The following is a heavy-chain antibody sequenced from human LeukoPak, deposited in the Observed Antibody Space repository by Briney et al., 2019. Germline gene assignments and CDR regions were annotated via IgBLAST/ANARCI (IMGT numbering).Heavy chain of an antibody. D-gene: IGHD3-16*01. J-gene: IGHJ6*02. CDR3: ARNQQLGGHSYYYYGMDV. Sequence: GGSLRLSCAASGFTFSSYGMHWVRQAPGKGLEWVSGISGGGVTTYYADSVKGRFTISRDNSKNTLYLQMNSLRADDTAIYYCARNQQLGGHSYYYYGMDVWGQGTTVTVSS. CDR2: ISGGGVTT. CDR1: GFTFSSYG. V-gene: IGHV3-23*01.